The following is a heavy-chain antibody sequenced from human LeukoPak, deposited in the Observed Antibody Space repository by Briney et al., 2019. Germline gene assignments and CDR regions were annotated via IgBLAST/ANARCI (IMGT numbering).Heavy chain of an antibody. CDR3: ARVGYCGGDCSTFDP. V-gene: IGHV4-61*08. J-gene: IGHJ5*02. Sequence: SQTLSLTCTVSGGSISSGGYYWSWIRQPPGKGLEWIGYIYYSGSTNYNPSLKSRVTISVDTSKNQFSLKLSSVTAADTAVYYCARVGYCGGDCSTFDPWGQGTLVTVSS. CDR2: IYYSGST. CDR1: GGSISSGGYY. D-gene: IGHD2-21*02.